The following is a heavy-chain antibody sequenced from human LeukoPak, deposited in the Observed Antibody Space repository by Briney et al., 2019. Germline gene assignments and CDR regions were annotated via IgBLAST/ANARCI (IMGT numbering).Heavy chain of an antibody. D-gene: IGHD4-17*01. CDR1: GGSISSSTYY. CDR3: ARDYGDYGFDY. Sequence: PSETLSLTCTVSGGSISSSTYYWGWIRQPPGKGLEWIGTIYYRGSTYYNPSLKSRVTISVDRSKNQFSLKLSSVTAADTAVYYCARDYGDYGFDYWGQGTLVTVSS. J-gene: IGHJ4*02. CDR2: IYYRGST. V-gene: IGHV4-39*07.